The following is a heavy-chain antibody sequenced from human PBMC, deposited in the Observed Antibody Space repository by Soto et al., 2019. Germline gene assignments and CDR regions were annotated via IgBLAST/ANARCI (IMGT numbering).Heavy chain of an antibody. CDR3: ARSPSAVVTPYYFEY. CDR1: GFTFSSYA. Sequence: QVQLVESGGGVVQPGRSLRLSCAASGFTFSSYAIYWVRQAPGKGLEWVAIISYDGSNKYYADSVKCRFTISRDNSMNTLYLQMNSLRAEDTAVYYCARSPSAVVTPYYFEYWGQGTLVSVSS. J-gene: IGHJ4*02. V-gene: IGHV3-30*04. CDR2: ISYDGSNK. D-gene: IGHD2-21*02.